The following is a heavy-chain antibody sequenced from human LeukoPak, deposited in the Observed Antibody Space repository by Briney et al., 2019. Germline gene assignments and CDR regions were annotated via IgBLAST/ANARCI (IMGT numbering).Heavy chain of an antibody. CDR1: GGSISSGGYS. V-gene: IGHV4-30-2*01. CDR2: INHSGST. D-gene: IGHD3-22*01. J-gene: IGHJ4*02. Sequence: PSETLCLTCAVSGGSISSGGYSWSWIRQPAGKGLEWIGEINHSGSTNYNPSLKSRVTISVDTSKNQFSLKLSSVTAADTAVYYCARDRGRYYDSSGYYSFLRVTPSSIPFDYWGQGTLVTVSS. CDR3: ARDRGRYYDSSGYYSFLRVTPSSIPFDY.